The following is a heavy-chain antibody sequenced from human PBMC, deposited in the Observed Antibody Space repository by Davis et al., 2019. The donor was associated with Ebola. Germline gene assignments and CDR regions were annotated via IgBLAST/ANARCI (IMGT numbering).Heavy chain of an antibody. D-gene: IGHD2-15*01. CDR2: VTPNLNIT. CDR1: GGTFSSYT. J-gene: IGHJ6*04. Sequence: SVKVSCKASGGTFSSYTFSWVRQAPGEGLEWMGRVTPNLNITHYSQKFQGRVTMTRDTSTSTVYMELSSLRSEDTAVYYCARDLIVVVVAATHGDYYYYGMDVWGKGTTVTVSS. V-gene: IGHV1-69*04. CDR3: ARDLIVVVVAATHGDYYYYGMDV.